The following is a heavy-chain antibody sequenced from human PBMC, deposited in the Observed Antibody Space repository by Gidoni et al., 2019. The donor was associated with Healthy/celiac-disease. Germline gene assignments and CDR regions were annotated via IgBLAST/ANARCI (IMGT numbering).Heavy chain of an antibody. CDR1: GYTFTSYY. D-gene: IGHD3-22*01. CDR2: INPSGGST. V-gene: IGHV1-46*01. CDR3: ARDIRGISGYSYYFDY. Sequence: QVQLVQSGAEVKKPGASAKVSCNASGYTFTSYYMHWVRHAPGKGLEWMGIINPSGGSTSYAQKFQGRVTMTRDTSTSTVYMELSSLRSEDTVVYYCARDIRGISGYSYYFDYWGQGTLVTVSS. J-gene: IGHJ4*02.